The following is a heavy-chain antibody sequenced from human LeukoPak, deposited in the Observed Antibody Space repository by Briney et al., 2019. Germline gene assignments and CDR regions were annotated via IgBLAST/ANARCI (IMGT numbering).Heavy chain of an antibody. CDR2: IKPDGSDQ. J-gene: IGHJ4*02. Sequence: PGGSLRLSCAASGFNFSSYWMSWVRQAPGKGLEWVANIKPDGSDQYYVDSVKGRFTISRDNAKNSLYLQMNSLRAEDTAVYYCARWSLGDYWGQGTLVTVSS. D-gene: IGHD1-26*01. CDR3: ARWSLGDY. CDR1: GFNFSSYW. V-gene: IGHV3-7*01.